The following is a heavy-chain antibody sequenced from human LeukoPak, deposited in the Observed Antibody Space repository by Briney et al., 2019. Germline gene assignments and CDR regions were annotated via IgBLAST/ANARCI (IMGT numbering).Heavy chain of an antibody. CDR1: GYTFTGYY. CDR3: AREGSGSYYWNWFDP. D-gene: IGHD3-10*01. Sequence: GASLKVSCTASGYTFTGYYMHWVRQAPGRGLEWMGWINPNSGGTNYAQKFQGRVTMTRDTSISTAYMKLSTLRADDTAVYYCAREGSGSYYWNWFDPRGQGSLVSVSS. J-gene: IGHJ5*02. V-gene: IGHV1-2*02. CDR2: INPNSGGT.